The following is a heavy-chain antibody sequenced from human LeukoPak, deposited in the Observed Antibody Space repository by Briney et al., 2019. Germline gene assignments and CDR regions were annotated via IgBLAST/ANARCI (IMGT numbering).Heavy chain of an antibody. CDR3: AKDLEASGSYVTYYFYYGMDV. D-gene: IGHD3-10*01. CDR2: FGGRGGST. V-gene: IGHV3-23*01. Sequence: GSLRLSCAASGFNFTNYALSWVRQPPGKGLEWVSAFGGRGGSTHYADSVKGRFTISRDISKNTVYLEMNSLRVEDTAVYYCAKDLEASGSYVTYYFYYGMDVWGQGTTVTVSS. J-gene: IGHJ6*02. CDR1: GFNFTNYA.